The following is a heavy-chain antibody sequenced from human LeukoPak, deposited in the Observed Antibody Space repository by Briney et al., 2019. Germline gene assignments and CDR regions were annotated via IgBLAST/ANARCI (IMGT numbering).Heavy chain of an antibody. Sequence: AASVNVSCKASGYTFTSYAMNWVRQAPGQGLEWMGWINTNTGNPTYAQGFTGRFVFSLDTSVSTAYLQISSLKAEDTAVYYCARGYNWNDHWFDPWGQGTLSPSPQ. CDR2: INTNTGNP. CDR1: GYTFTSYA. D-gene: IGHD1-20*01. V-gene: IGHV7-4-1*02. CDR3: ARGYNWNDHWFDP. J-gene: IGHJ5*02.